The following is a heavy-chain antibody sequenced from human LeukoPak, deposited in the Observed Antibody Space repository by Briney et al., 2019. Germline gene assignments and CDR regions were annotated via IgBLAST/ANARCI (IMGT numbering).Heavy chain of an antibody. CDR3: AIYGDYARTDY. V-gene: IGHV1-18*01. Sequence: GSVKVSCKASGYTFTSYGISWVRQAPGQGLEWMGWISAYNGNTNYAQKLQGRGTMTTDTSTSTAYMELRSLRSYDTAVYYCAIYGDYARTDYWGQGTLGTVSS. CDR1: GYTFTSYG. J-gene: IGHJ4*02. CDR2: ISAYNGNT. D-gene: IGHD4-17*01.